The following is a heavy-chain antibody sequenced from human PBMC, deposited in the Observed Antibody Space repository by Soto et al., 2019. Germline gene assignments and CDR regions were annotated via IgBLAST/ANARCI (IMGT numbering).Heavy chain of an antibody. CDR2: ISGSGGST. V-gene: IGHV3-23*01. D-gene: IGHD6-19*01. J-gene: IGHJ4*02. CDR3: AKAPSIAVAGNTFDY. CDR1: GFTFSSYA. Sequence: EVQLWESGGGLVQPGGSLRLACAASGFTFSSYAMSWVRQAPGKGLEWVSAISGSGGSTYYADSVKGRFTISRDNSKNTLYLQMNSLRAEDTAVYYCAKAPSIAVAGNTFDYWGQGTLVTVSS.